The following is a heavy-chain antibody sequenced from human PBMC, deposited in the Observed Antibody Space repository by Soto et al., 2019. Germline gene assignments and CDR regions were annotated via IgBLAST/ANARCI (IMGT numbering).Heavy chain of an antibody. J-gene: IGHJ6*02. CDR1: GSSISGSRYD. CDR2: IYYSGST. D-gene: IGHD3-10*02. V-gene: IGHV4-39*01. Sequence: LYLTCTVAGSSISGSRYDWGWIRQHPGEGLGWRGSIYYSGSTCYNPSLKSRVTISVDTSKNEFALKLGSVTAADTAVYYCARHSSCFADDYYDYGTDGWGQGTTVTV. CDR3: ARHSSCFADDYYDYGTDG.